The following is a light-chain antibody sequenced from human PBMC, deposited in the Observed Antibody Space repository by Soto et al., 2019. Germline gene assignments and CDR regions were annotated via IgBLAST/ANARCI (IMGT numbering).Light chain of an antibody. CDR2: DAS. Sequence: EIVLTQSTATLSLSPGERATLSCRASQSVSSYLAWYQQKPGKAPRLLIHDASHRATGIPARFSGSGSGTDFTLTISSLEPEDFAVYYCQQRANWPLTFGGGTKVEIK. V-gene: IGKV3-11*01. J-gene: IGKJ4*01. CDR3: QQRANWPLT. CDR1: QSVSSY.